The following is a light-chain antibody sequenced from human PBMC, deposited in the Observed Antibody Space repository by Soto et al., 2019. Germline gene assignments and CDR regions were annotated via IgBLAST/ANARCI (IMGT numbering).Light chain of an antibody. V-gene: IGLV1-40*01. CDR1: SSNIGAGYD. CDR2: VNS. Sequence: QSVLTQPPSVSGAPGQRVTISCTGSSSNIGAGYDVHWYQQLPGTAPKLLIYVNSNRPSGVPDRFSGSKSGTSASLAITGLQAEDEADYYCQSYGNSLSGYVFGTGTKLTVL. CDR3: QSYGNSLSGYV. J-gene: IGLJ1*01.